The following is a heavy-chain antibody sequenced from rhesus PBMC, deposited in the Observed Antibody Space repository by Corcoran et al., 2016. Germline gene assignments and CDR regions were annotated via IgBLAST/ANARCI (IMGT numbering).Heavy chain of an antibody. CDR1: GFTFSDYY. V-gene: IGHV3S22*01. J-gene: IGHJ4*01. Sequence: EVQRVESGGGLAQPGGSLRLSCAALGFTFSDYYMTWVLQAPGKGPEWVGFIGNKANGETAEYSGSVKGRFTISKDDSKSIASLQMDSLKTEDTAVYYCARDLAAAVGYFDYWGQGVLVTVSS. D-gene: IGHD6-31*01. CDR3: ARDLAAAVGYFDY. CDR2: IGNKANGETA.